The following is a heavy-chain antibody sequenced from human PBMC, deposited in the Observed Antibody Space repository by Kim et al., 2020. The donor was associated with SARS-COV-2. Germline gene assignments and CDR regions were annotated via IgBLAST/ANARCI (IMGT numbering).Heavy chain of an antibody. J-gene: IGHJ4*02. D-gene: IGHD2-2*01. CDR2: IWYDGSNK. Sequence: GGSLRLSCAASGFTFSSYGMHWVRQAPGKGLEWVAVIWYDGSNKYYADSVKGRFTISRDNSKNTLYLQMNSLRAEDTAVYYCARDVGGDIVVVPAAMYLDYWGQGTLVTVSS. CDR3: ARDVGGDIVVVPAAMYLDY. CDR1: GFTFSSYG. V-gene: IGHV3-33*01.